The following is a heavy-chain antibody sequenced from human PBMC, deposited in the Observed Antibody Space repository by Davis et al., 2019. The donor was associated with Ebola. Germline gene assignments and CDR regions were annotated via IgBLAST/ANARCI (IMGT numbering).Heavy chain of an antibody. CDR1: GGSISGYQ. Sequence: MPSETLSLTCTVSGGSISGYQWAWIRQPPGKGLEYVGLIFNSGTVTYNSALKSRVIISLDKSSTQFSLKLTSMTAADTAVYFCARDNMGSLDYWGQGMLVTVSS. CDR2: IFNSGTV. CDR3: ARDNMGSLDY. D-gene: IGHD1-26*01. V-gene: IGHV4-4*07. J-gene: IGHJ4*02.